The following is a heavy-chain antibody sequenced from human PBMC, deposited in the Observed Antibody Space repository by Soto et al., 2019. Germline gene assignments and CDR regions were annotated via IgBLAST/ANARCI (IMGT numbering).Heavy chain of an antibody. V-gene: IGHV5-51*01. J-gene: IGHJ6*02. CDR1: GYSFTSYW. CDR2: IYPGDSDT. D-gene: IGHD5-12*01. Sequence: ESLNISCKGSGYSFTSYWIGWVRQMPGKGLEWMGIIYPGDSDTRYSPSFQGHVTISADKSISTAYLQWSSLKASDTAMYYCARSEWLRLNYYGMDGWGQGTKVTVYS. CDR3: ARSEWLRLNYYGMDG.